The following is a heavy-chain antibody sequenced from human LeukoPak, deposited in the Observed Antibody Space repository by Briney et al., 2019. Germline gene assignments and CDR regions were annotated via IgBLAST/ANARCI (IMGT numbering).Heavy chain of an antibody. Sequence: ASVKVSCKASGYTFTGHYMHWVRQAPGQGLEWMGWINPNSGGTKYVQKFQGRVTMTRDTSISTAYMELSRLRSDDTAVYYCARDLGEQPPDYWGQGTLVTVSS. CDR1: GYTFTGHY. V-gene: IGHV1-2*02. J-gene: IGHJ4*02. D-gene: IGHD6-13*01. CDR3: ARDLGEQPPDY. CDR2: INPNSGGT.